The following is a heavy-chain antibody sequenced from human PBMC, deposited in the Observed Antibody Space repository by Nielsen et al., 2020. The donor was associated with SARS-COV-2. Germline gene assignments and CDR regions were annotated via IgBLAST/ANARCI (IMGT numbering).Heavy chain of an antibody. V-gene: IGHV3-21*01. Sequence: GESLTISCAASGFTFSSYSMNWVRQAPGKGLEWVSSISSSSSYIYYADSVKGRFTISRDNAKNSLYLQMNSLRAEDTAVYYCARPSLGGNYYGMDVWGQGTTVTVSS. J-gene: IGHJ6*02. CDR3: ARPSLGGNYYGMDV. CDR1: GFTFSSYS. CDR2: ISSSSSYI. D-gene: IGHD3-10*01.